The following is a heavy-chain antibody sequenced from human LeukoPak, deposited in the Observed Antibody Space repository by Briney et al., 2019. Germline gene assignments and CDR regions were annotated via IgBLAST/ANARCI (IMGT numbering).Heavy chain of an antibody. J-gene: IGHJ4*02. D-gene: IGHD3-10*01. V-gene: IGHV1-2*02. CDR3: ASEQYYYGSGPSDY. CDR1: GYTFTGYY. CDR2: INPNSGGT. Sequence: ASVKVSCKASGYTFTGYYMHGVRQAPGQGLEGMGWINPNSGGTNYAQKFQGRVTMTRDTSISTAYMELSRLRSDDTAVYYCASEQYYYGSGPSDYWGQGTLVTVSS.